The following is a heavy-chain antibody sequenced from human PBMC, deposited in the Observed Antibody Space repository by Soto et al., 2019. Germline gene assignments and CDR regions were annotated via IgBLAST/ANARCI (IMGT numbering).Heavy chain of an antibody. Sequence: ASVKVSCKASGGTFSSYAISWVRQAPGQGLEWMGGIIPIFGTANYAQKFQGRVTITADKSTSTAYMELSSLRSEDTAVYYCARAVNFDWLLNPNYYYYGMDVWGQGTTVTVSS. CDR2: IIPIFGTA. J-gene: IGHJ6*02. V-gene: IGHV1-69*06. CDR3: ARAVNFDWLLNPNYYYYGMDV. CDR1: GGTFSSYA. D-gene: IGHD3-9*01.